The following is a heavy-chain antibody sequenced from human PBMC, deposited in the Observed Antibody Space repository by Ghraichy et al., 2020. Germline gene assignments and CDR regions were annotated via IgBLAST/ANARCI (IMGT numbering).Heavy chain of an antibody. D-gene: IGHD4-17*01. CDR3: ARDGLMIRATVTNYGMDF. Sequence: GGSLRLSCAASGFTFDYYGMSWVRQAPGKGLEWVSGINWNGGSTGYADSVKGRFTISRDNAKNSLYLQMNSLRAEDTALYHCARDGLMIRATVTNYGMDFWGQGTTVTVSS. CDR1: GFTFDYYG. V-gene: IGHV3-20*01. J-gene: IGHJ6*02. CDR2: INWNGGST.